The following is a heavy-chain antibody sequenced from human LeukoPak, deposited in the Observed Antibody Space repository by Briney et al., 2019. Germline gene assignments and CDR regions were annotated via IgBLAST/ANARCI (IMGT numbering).Heavy chain of an antibody. CDR3: ARVVWNYDILTGQDPYYYYMGV. V-gene: IGHV3-30*03. J-gene: IGHJ6*03. CDR1: GFTFSSYG. D-gene: IGHD3-9*01. CDR2: ISYDGSNK. Sequence: HPGRSLRLSCAASGFTFSSYGMHWVRQAPGKGLEWVAVISYDGSNKYYADSVKGRFTISRDNSKNTLYLQMNSLRAEDTAVYYCARVVWNYDILTGQDPYYYYMGVWGKGTTVTISS.